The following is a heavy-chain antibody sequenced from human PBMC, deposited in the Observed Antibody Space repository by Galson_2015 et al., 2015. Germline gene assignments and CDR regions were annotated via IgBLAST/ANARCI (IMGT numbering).Heavy chain of an antibody. D-gene: IGHD3-3*01. CDR3: AREPLRFLEWPYYFDY. CDR1: GFTFSSYG. Sequence: SLRLSCAASGFTFSSYGMHWVRQAPGKGLEWVAVIWYDGSNKYYADSVKGRFTISRDNSKNTLYLQMNSLRAEDTAVYYCAREPLRFLEWPYYFDYWGQGTLVTVSS. CDR2: IWYDGSNK. J-gene: IGHJ4*02. V-gene: IGHV3-33*01.